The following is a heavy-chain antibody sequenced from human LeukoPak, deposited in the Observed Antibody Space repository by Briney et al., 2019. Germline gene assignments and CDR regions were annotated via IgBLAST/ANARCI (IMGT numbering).Heavy chain of an antibody. V-gene: IGHV4-59*01. CDR3: ARRGYQLISGPFDY. CDR1: GGSISSNY. CDR2: IFYSGST. D-gene: IGHD2-2*01. J-gene: IGHJ4*02. Sequence: SSETLSLTCTVSGGSISSNYWSWIRQPPGKGLEWAGYIFYSGSTNYNTSLKRRVTTSVDTSKNQFSLKLSSVAAAAAAVYYCARRGYQLISGPFDYWGQGTLVTVSS.